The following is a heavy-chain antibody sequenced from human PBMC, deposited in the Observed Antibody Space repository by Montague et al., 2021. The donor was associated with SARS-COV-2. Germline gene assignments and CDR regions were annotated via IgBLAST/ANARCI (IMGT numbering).Heavy chain of an antibody. J-gene: IGHJ6*02. CDR1: GFTFSNSA. Sequence: SLSLSFSASGFTFSNSAMNWVRQAPGKGLEWVSGSSGSDGGTHYADSVKGRFTISRDNSKNVLYLQMNSLRAEDTALYYCAKDSYYYGLGYGMDVRGQGTTVTVSS. V-gene: IGHV3-23*01. CDR3: AKDSYYYGLGYGMDV. CDR2: SSGSDGGT. D-gene: IGHD3-10*01.